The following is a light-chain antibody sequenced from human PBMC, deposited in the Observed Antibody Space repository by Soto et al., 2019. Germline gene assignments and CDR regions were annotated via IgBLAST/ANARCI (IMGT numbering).Light chain of an antibody. CDR1: SSDVGGYNY. Sequence: QPVLTQPASVSGSPGQSITISCTGTSSDVGGYNYVSWYQQHPGKAPKLLIYEVSNRPSGVSNRFSGSKSGNTASLTISGLQAEDEADYYCSSYTDTNTYVFGTGTKLTVL. CDR3: SSYTDTNTYV. J-gene: IGLJ1*01. V-gene: IGLV2-14*01. CDR2: EVS.